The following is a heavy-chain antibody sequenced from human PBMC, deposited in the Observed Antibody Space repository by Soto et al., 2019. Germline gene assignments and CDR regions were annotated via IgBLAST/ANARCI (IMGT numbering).Heavy chain of an antibody. J-gene: IGHJ5*02. CDR2: ISSSSSTI. CDR3: ARWINYGDYAWFDP. D-gene: IGHD4-17*01. V-gene: IGHV3-48*01. CDR1: GFTFSSYS. Sequence: EVQLVESGGGLVQPGGSLRLSCAASGFTFSSYSMNWVRQAPGKGLEWVSYISSSSSTIYYADSVKGRFTISRDNAKNSLDLQMNSLRAEDTAVYYCARWINYGDYAWFDPWGQGTLVTVSS.